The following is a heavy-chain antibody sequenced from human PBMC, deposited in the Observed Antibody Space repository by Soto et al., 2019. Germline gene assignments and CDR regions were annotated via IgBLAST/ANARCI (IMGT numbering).Heavy chain of an antibody. D-gene: IGHD3-3*01. V-gene: IGHV1-69*04. Sequence: SVKVSCKASGGTFSSYTISWVRQAPGQGLEWMGRIIPILGIANYAQKFQGRVTITADKSTSTAYMELSSLRSEDTAVYYCAREFPKDDFWGGFPYNYYYYYMDVGGKGTRVTVSS. CDR2: IIPILGIA. CDR1: GGTFSSYT. CDR3: AREFPKDDFWGGFPYNYYYYYMDV. J-gene: IGHJ6*03.